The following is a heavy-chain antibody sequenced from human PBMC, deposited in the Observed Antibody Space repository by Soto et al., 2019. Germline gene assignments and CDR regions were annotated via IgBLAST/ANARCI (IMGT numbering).Heavy chain of an antibody. J-gene: IGHJ6*02. V-gene: IGHV1-18*01. Sequence: QGQLVQSGVEVKKPGASVRVSCKASGYPFTNYGLNWVRLAPGQGLEWMGRISGRSGGTNYGPKFRDRITMATDTSAKTADMELRRLRFDDTAVYYCAKDGGHGARMHICGMDVWGQGTTVTVSS. CDR2: ISGRSGGT. CDR1: GYPFTNYG. CDR3: AKDGGHGARMHICGMDV. D-gene: IGHD2-21*01.